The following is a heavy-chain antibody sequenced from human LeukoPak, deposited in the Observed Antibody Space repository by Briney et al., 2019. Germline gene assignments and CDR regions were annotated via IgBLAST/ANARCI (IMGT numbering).Heavy chain of an antibody. Sequence: SETLSLTCTVSGGSISSYYWSWIRQPPGKGLEWIGYIYNIGSSNYNPSLKSRVTISVNTSKNQFSLKLSSVTAADTAVYYCARAPKYYYDSSELSQFDYWGQGTLVTVSS. CDR2: IYNIGSS. D-gene: IGHD3-22*01. J-gene: IGHJ4*02. V-gene: IGHV4-59*08. CDR3: ARAPKYYYDSSELSQFDY. CDR1: GGSISSYY.